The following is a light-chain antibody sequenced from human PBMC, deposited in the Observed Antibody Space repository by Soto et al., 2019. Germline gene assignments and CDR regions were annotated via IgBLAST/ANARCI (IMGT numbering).Light chain of an antibody. J-gene: IGLJ2*01. CDR3: SSSPITITPPVV. Sequence: QSALTQPASVSGSPGQSITISCTGTSSDVGGYNYVSWYQQHPGKAPKLMIYDVSNRPSGVSNRFSGSKSGNTASLTISGLQAEDEADYYSSSSPITITPPVVFGGGTTLTVL. CDR1: SSDVGGYNY. V-gene: IGLV2-14*01. CDR2: DVS.